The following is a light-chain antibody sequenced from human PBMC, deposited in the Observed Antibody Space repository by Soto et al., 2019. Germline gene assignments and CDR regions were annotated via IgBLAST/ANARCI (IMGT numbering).Light chain of an antibody. J-gene: IGKJ4*01. CDR2: RAS. CDR3: QQYDRYPLT. Sequence: DIQMTQSPSILSTSVGDRVTITCRSSQSVSGGVAWYQQKPGKAPKLLIYRASSLRSGVPSRFSGSASWTEFTLTISGLQRDDFAPYYGQQYDRYPLTFGGGTKVEI. V-gene: IGKV1-5*03. CDR1: QSVSGG.